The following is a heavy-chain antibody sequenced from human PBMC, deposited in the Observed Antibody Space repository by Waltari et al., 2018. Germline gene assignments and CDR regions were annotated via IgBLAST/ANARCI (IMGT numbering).Heavy chain of an antibody. D-gene: IGHD6-19*01. V-gene: IGHV3-30*02. CDR1: GFTFSSYG. Sequence: QVQLVESGGGVVQPGGSLRLSCAASGFTFSSYGMHWVRQAPGKGLEWVAFIRYDGSNKYYADSVKGRFTISRDNSKNTLYLQMNSLRAEDTAVYYCAKIPGRVAVAGQPWDAFDIWGQGTMVTVSS. CDR3: AKIPGRVAVAGQPWDAFDI. CDR2: IRYDGSNK. J-gene: IGHJ3*02.